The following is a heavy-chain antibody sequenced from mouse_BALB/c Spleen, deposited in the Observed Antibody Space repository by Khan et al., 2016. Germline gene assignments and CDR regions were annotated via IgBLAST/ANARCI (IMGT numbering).Heavy chain of an antibody. V-gene: IGHV5-17*02. CDR3: SRGGLYDGNLFAY. CDR2: LSSGSSTI. Sequence: EVELVESGGGLVQPGGSRKLSCAASGFTFSSFGMHWVRQAPEKGLEWVAYLSSGSSTIYYADTVKGRFTISRDNPKNTLFLQMTSLRSEDTAMYYCSRGGLYDGNLFAYWGQGTLVTVSA. CDR1: GFTFSSFG. J-gene: IGHJ3*01. D-gene: IGHD2-3*01.